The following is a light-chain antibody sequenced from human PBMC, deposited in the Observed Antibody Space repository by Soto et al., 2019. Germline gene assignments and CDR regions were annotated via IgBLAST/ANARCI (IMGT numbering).Light chain of an antibody. CDR1: QSVGSY. CDR2: DAS. J-gene: IGKJ5*01. CDR3: QQRSNWPTIT. V-gene: IGKV3-11*01. Sequence: EIVLTQSPATLSLSPGERATLSCRASQSVGSYLAWYQQKPGQAPRLLIYDASNRATGIPARFSGNGSGTDFTLTISSLEPEDFAVYYCQQRSNWPTITFGQGTRLEIK.